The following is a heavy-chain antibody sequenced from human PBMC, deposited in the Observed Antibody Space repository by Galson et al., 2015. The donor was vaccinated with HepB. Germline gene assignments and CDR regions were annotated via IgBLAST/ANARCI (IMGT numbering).Heavy chain of an antibody. V-gene: IGHV1-69*13. J-gene: IGHJ4*02. D-gene: IGHD2-2*01. CDR1: GGTFSSYA. CDR2: IIPIFGTA. CDR3: ARDDCSGTSCYLS. Sequence: SVKVSCKASGGTFSSYAISWVRQAPGQGLEWMGGIIPIFGTANYAQKFQGRVTITADESTSTAYMELSSLRSEDTAVYYCARDDCSGTSCYLSWGQGTLVTVSS.